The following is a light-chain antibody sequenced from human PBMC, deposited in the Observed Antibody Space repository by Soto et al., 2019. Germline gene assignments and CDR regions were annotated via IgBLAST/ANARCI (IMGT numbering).Light chain of an antibody. J-gene: IGLJ1*01. CDR1: SSDVGGYNL. CDR2: EDS. Sequence: QSALTQPASVSRSPGQSITISCTGTSSDVGGYNLVSWYQQHPGKAPKLMLYEDSKRPSGVSNRFSGSKSGNTASLTISGLQAEDEADYYCCSYAGSSYVFGNGTKLTVL. V-gene: IGLV2-23*01. CDR3: CSYAGSSYV.